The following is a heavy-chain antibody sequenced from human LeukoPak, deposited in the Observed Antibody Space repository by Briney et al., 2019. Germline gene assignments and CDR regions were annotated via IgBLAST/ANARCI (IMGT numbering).Heavy chain of an antibody. Sequence: GESLQISCKGSGYSFTSYWIGWARQMPGKGLEWMGILYPGDSDTRYSTSLQGQVTISADKSISTAYLQWSSLKAADTAMYYCARRGKTYYYGSGSSYHFDYWGQGTLVTVSS. J-gene: IGHJ4*02. CDR1: GYSFTSYW. CDR2: LYPGDSDT. V-gene: IGHV5-51*01. D-gene: IGHD3-10*01. CDR3: ARRGKTYYYGSGSSYHFDY.